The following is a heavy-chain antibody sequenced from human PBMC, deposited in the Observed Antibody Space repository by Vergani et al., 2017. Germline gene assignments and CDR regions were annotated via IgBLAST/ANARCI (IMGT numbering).Heavy chain of an antibody. Sequence: QVQLQESGPGLVKPSETLSLTCTVSGGSISSYYWSWIRQPPGKGLEWIGYIYYSGSTNYNPSLKSRVTISVDTSQNQFSLKLSSVTAADTAVYYCARDGYYYDSSGYYRAFDYWGQGTLVTVSS. CDR2: IYYSGST. CDR3: ARDGYYYDSSGYYRAFDY. D-gene: IGHD3-22*01. CDR1: GGSISSYY. J-gene: IGHJ4*02. V-gene: IGHV4-59*01.